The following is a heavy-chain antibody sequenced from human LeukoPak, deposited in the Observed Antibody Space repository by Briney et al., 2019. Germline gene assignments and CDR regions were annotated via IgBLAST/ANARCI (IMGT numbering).Heavy chain of an antibody. CDR1: GFTFSSYA. J-gene: IGHJ5*02. CDR2: IGGSGGST. Sequence: PGGSLRLSCAASGFTFSSYAMSWVRQAPGKGLEWVSAIGGSGGSTYYADSVKGRFTISRDNSKNTLYLQMNSLRAEDTAVYYCAKDLGGYYDFWSGYHNWFDPWGQGTLVTVSS. D-gene: IGHD3-3*01. CDR3: AKDLGGYYDFWSGYHNWFDP. V-gene: IGHV3-23*01.